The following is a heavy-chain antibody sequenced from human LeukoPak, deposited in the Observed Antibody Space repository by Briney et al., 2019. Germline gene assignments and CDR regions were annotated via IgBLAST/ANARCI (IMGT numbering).Heavy chain of an antibody. CDR1: GGSFSGYY. J-gene: IGHJ5*02. Sequence: SETLSLTCAVYGGSFSGYYWSWIRQPPGKGLEWIGEINHSGSTNYNPSLKSRVTISVDTSKNQFSLKLSSVTAADTAVYYCARGGRFLEWLFDWFDPWGQGTLVTVSS. D-gene: IGHD3-3*01. CDR3: ARGGRFLEWLFDWFDP. CDR2: INHSGST. V-gene: IGHV4-34*01.